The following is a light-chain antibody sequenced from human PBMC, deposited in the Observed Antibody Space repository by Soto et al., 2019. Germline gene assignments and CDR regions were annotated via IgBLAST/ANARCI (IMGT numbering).Light chain of an antibody. CDR1: QTISSY. V-gene: IGKV1-39*01. Sequence: DIQMTQSPPSLSASVGDSVTISCRASQTISSYLNWYQQQPGKAPKLLIYSASNLQTGVPSRFSGSGFGTDYTLTISSLQPADFATYYCQQTFKTPHTFRQGTKVDI. CDR3: QQTFKTPHT. CDR2: SAS. J-gene: IGKJ2*01.